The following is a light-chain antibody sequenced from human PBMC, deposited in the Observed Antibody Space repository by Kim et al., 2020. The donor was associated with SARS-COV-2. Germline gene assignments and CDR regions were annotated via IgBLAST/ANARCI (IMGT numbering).Light chain of an antibody. CDR1: ASDVGGHNS. CDR2: DVT. Sequence: GPSITISCTGTASDVGGHNSVSWYQQYPGKVPKLMFYDVTKRPSGVSSRFSGSKSGNTASLTISGLQAENEADYYSCSYRASSTYVFGSGTKVTVL. CDR3: CSYRASSTYV. J-gene: IGLJ1*01. V-gene: IGLV2-14*04.